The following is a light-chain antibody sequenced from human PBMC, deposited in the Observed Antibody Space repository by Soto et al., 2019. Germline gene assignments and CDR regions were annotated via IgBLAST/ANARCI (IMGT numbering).Light chain of an antibody. CDR3: CSHAGSSTSV. V-gene: IGLV2-23*02. CDR2: EVS. CDR1: SSDVGSYNL. J-gene: IGLJ2*01. Sequence: QSVLTQPASVSGSPGQSITISCTGTSSDVGSYNLVSWYQQHPGKAPKLMIYEVSKRPSGVSNRFSGSKSGNTASLTISGLQAEDEADYYFCSHAGSSTSVFGGGTKVTVL.